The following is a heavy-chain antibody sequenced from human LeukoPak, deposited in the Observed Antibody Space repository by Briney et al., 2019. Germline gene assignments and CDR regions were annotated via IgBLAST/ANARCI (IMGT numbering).Heavy chain of an antibody. CDR3: AKVISGWYGYDF. Sequence: GGSLRLSCAASGFTFDDFAMHWVRQAPGKGLEWVSLISAFDYITYYADSVRRRFTKSRDNSKDSLYLQMNNLKIEDTAFYYCAKVISGWYGYDFWGQGAMVTVSS. J-gene: IGHJ4*02. CDR2: ISAFDYIT. CDR1: GFTFDDFA. D-gene: IGHD6-19*01. V-gene: IGHV3-43*02.